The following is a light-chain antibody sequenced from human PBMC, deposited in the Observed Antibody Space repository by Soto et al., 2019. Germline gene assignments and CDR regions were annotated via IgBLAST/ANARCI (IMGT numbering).Light chain of an antibody. CDR2: CAS. V-gene: IGKV3-20*01. Sequence: EMVWTQSPGTLSLSPGERATLSFRASQSVSDSSLAWYHQKPGQSPRLLIYCASRRATGIPDTFSGSGSGTDFTLTISRLEPEDFAVYYCQLYGDSPMYTFGQGTKLEIK. J-gene: IGKJ2*01. CDR1: QSVSDSS. CDR3: QLYGDSPMYT.